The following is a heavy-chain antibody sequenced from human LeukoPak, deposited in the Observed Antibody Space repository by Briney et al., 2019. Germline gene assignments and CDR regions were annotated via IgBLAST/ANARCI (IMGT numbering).Heavy chain of an antibody. D-gene: IGHD3-16*01. CDR3: ARIRGWGAPCDH. CDR2: INQDESEE. J-gene: IGHJ5*02. Sequence: PGRSLRLSCAASGFTFNTYWMSWVRPAPGKGLEWVANINQDESEEYYADTVQGRFTISRDNAKNSLFLQMNSLRTEDRAVYYCARIRGWGAPCDHWGQGTLVTVSS. V-gene: IGHV3-7*01. CDR1: GFTFNTYW.